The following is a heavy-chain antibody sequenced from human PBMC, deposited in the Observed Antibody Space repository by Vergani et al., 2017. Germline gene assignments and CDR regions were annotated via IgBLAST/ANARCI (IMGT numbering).Heavy chain of an antibody. D-gene: IGHD6-13*01. Sequence: EMQLVESGGGLVQPGGSLRLSCAASGFTVSSTYMSWVRQAPGKGLEWVSVIYSGGSTYYAASLKGRFTITSDNSKNTLYLQMNSLSAEDTAVYYCARRYSGSWENWGQGTLVTVSS. CDR3: ARRYSGSWEN. J-gene: IGHJ4*02. CDR1: GFTVSSTY. V-gene: IGHV3-66*02. CDR2: IYSGGST.